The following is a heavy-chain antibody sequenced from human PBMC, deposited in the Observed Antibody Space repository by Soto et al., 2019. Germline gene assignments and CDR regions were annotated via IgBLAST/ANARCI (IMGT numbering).Heavy chain of an antibody. V-gene: IGHV3-21*01. J-gene: IGHJ4*02. CDR3: ARGWRERGFDY. D-gene: IGHD1-26*01. CDR2: IDSSSSYM. CDR1: GFTFSTYS. Sequence: EVQLVESGGGLVKPGGSLRLSCAVSGFTFSTYSMNWVPQPQGKGLEWVSYIDSSSSYMYYADSLKGRFTISRDNAKNSLYLEMNSLRVEDTAVYYCARGWRERGFDYWGQGILVTVSS.